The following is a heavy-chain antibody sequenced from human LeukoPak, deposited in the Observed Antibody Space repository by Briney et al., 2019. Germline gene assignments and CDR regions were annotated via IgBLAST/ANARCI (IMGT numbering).Heavy chain of an antibody. CDR3: ARDRSDRLAVAGTSAFDY. D-gene: IGHD6-19*01. V-gene: IGHV3-21*01. Sequence: PGRSLRLSCAASGFTFSSYGMNWVRQAPGKGLEWVSSISSSSSYIYYADSVKGRFTISRDNAKNSLYLQMNSLRAEDTAVYYCARDRSDRLAVAGTSAFDYWGQGTLVTVSS. CDR1: GFTFSSYG. J-gene: IGHJ4*02. CDR2: ISSSSSYI.